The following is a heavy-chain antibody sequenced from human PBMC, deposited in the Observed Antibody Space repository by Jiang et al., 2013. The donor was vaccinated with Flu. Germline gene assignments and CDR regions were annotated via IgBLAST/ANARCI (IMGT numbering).Heavy chain of an antibody. CDR1: GFTFDDYG. V-gene: IGHV3-20*04. Sequence: QLVESGGGVVRPGGSLRLSCAASGFTFDDYGMSWVRQAPGKGLEWVSGINWNGGSTGYADSVKGRFTISRDNAKNSLYLQMNGLRAEDTALYYCARDRGFGKGEEGFDYWGQGTLVTVSS. CDR2: INWNGGST. D-gene: IGHD3-10*01. CDR3: ARDRGFGKGEEGFDY. J-gene: IGHJ4*02.